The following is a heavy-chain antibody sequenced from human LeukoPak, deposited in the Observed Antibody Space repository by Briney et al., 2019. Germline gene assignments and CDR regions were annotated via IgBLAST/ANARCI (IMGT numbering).Heavy chain of an antibody. CDR2: IDPSDSYT. CDR3: ARHTGDAFDI. J-gene: IGHJ3*02. D-gene: IGHD4-17*01. CDR1: GYSFTTYW. V-gene: IGHV5-10-1*01. Sequence: GESLKISCRGSGYSFTTYWISWVRQMPGKGLEWMGRIDPSDSYTNYSPSFQGHVTISGDKSMSTAYLQWSSLKASDTAMYYCARHTGDAFDIWGQGTMVTVSS.